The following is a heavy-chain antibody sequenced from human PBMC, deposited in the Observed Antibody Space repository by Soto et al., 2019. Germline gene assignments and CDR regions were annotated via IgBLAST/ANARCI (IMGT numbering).Heavy chain of an antibody. Sequence: EVQLLESGGGLVQPGGSLRLSCAASGFSFDTYAMNWVRQAPGKGLEWVPAISGSGAYTYYADSVKGRFTISRDNFKNTLFLQMNSLRAEDTAVYFCARTWQGDYWGQGTLVTVSS. J-gene: IGHJ4*02. CDR2: ISGSGAYT. CDR3: ARTWQGDY. CDR1: GFSFDTYA. V-gene: IGHV3-23*01.